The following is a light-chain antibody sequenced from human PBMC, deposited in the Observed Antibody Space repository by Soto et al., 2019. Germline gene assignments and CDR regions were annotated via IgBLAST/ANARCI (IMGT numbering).Light chain of an antibody. V-gene: IGKV3-11*01. J-gene: IGKJ5*01. CDR1: QSVSSY. CDR3: QQRSNWPPSIT. Sequence: EIVLTQSPATLSLSPGERATLSCRASQSVSSYLAWYQQKPGQAPRLLIYDASNRATGIQARFSGSGSGTDFTLTSSSLEPEDFAVYYCQQRSNWPPSITFGQGTRLEIK. CDR2: DAS.